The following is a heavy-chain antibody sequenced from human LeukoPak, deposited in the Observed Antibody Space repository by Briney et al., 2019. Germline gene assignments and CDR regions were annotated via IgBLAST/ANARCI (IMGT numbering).Heavy chain of an antibody. J-gene: IGHJ6*02. D-gene: IGHD3-10*01. V-gene: IGHV3-7*01. CDR1: GFTVSSYW. CDR3: ARRGGGSSRMDV. Sequence: GGSLRLSCAASGFTVSSYWMPWVRQAPGKGLEWVANIYKEGSEKHYVDSVKGRFTISRDNAEKSLYLQMSSLRVEDTAVYYCARRGGGSSRMDVWGQGTTVTVSS. CDR2: IYKEGSEK.